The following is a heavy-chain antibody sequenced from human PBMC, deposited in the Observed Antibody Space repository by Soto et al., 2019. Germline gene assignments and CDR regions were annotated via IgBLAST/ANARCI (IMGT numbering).Heavy chain of an antibody. V-gene: IGHV3-30*18. Sequence: GGALILSCAAAGFTFSRYGMHGVRQAPGKGLERGAVIAYDGSNEFYADSLKGRFTISRDNSKSTLYLQMNSLSAEDTAVYYCANDCASSWHAQGHYWGQGILVTVSS. J-gene: IGHJ4*02. CDR2: IAYDGSNE. CDR3: ANDCASSWHAQGHY. CDR1: GFTFSRYG. D-gene: IGHD6-13*01.